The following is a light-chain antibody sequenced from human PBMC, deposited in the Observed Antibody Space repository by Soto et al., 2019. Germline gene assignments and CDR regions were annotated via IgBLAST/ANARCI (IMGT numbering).Light chain of an antibody. Sequence: QMTQSPFTLSGSVGARVTITCRASQTISSWLAWYQQKPGKAHKLLIYKASTLKSGVPSRVSGSGSGTDFTLTISSLQPEDFATYYCLQDYNDPVTFGQGTKV. V-gene: IGKV1-5*03. CDR1: QTISSW. CDR2: KAS. J-gene: IGKJ1*01. CDR3: LQDYNDPVT.